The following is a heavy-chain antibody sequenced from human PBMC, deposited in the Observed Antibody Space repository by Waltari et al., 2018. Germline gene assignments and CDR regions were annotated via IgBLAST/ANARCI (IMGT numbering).Heavy chain of an antibody. CDR1: GFTVSHNY. V-gene: IGHV3-66*01. Sequence: EVQLVESGGGLVQPGGSLRLSCGISGFTVSHNYMSWVRQAAGKGLEWVSVIYSAGGTYYADSVKDRFIISRDNSENTLYLQMNSLRVEDTAMYYCARAPGFGDYHYDYWGLGTLVTVSS. D-gene: IGHD4-17*01. CDR3: ARAPGFGDYHYDY. J-gene: IGHJ4*02. CDR2: IYSAGGT.